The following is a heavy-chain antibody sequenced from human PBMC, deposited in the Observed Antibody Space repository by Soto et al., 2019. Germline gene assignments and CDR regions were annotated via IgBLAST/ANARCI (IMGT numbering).Heavy chain of an antibody. V-gene: IGHV1-3*01. CDR2: INAGNGNT. Sequence: ASVKVSYKASGYTFTSYAMHWVRQAPGQRLEWMGWINAGNGNTKYSQKFQGRVTITRDTSASTAYMELSSLRSEDTAVYYCARGGHLYYYGSGSYYAEIGASHYWGQGTLVTVSS. D-gene: IGHD3-10*01. CDR3: ARGGHLYYYGSGSYYAEIGASHY. J-gene: IGHJ4*02. CDR1: GYTFTSYA.